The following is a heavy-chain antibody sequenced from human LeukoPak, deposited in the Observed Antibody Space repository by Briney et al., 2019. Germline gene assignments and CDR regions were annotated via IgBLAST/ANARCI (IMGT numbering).Heavy chain of an antibody. J-gene: IGHJ4*02. D-gene: IGHD6-19*01. V-gene: IGHV4-31*03. CDR2: IYYSGST. Sequence: SQTLSLTCTVSGGSISSGGYYWSWIRQHPGKGLEWIGYIYYSGSTYYNPSHKSRVTISVDTSKNQFSLKLSSVTAADTAVYYCAGDISAAGLTYFDYWGQGTLVTVSS. CDR3: AGDISAAGLTYFDY. CDR1: GGSISSGGYY.